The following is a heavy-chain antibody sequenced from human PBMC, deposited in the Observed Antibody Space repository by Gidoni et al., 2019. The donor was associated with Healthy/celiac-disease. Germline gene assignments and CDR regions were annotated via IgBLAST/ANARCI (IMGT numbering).Heavy chain of an antibody. Sequence: QVQLVQSGAEVKKPGSSVKVSCKASGGTFSSYAISWVRQAPGQGLEWMGRIIPILGIANYAQKCQGRVTITADKSTSTAYMELSSLRSEDTAVYYCARVRNSIAVGVNWFDPWGQGTLVTVSS. CDR1: GGTFSSYA. V-gene: IGHV1-69*04. CDR2: IIPILGIA. D-gene: IGHD6-19*01. CDR3: ARVRNSIAVGVNWFDP. J-gene: IGHJ5*02.